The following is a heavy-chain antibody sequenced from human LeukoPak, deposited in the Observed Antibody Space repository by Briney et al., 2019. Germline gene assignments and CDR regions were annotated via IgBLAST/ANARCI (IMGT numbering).Heavy chain of an antibody. D-gene: IGHD2-2*01. Sequence: ASVKVSSKASGYTFTSYAMHWVRQAPGQRLEWMGWINAGNGNTKYSQKFQGRVTITRDTSASTAYMELSSLRSEDTAVYYCARDAPTRDFDYWGQGTLVTVSS. CDR3: ARDAPTRDFDY. CDR2: INAGNGNT. J-gene: IGHJ4*02. V-gene: IGHV1-3*01. CDR1: GYTFTSYA.